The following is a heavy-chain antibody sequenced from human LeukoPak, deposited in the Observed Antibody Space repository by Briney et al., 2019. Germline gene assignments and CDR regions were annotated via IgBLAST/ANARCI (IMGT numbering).Heavy chain of an antibody. CDR3: TKSGAMITRLWPHFDY. CDR1: GFTFSSYG. V-gene: IGHV3-30*18. CDR2: ISYDVSNK. J-gene: IGHJ4*02. Sequence: GGSLRLSCAASGFTFSSYGMHWVRQAPGKGLEWVAVISYDVSNKYYADSVKGRFTISRDNSKNTLYLQMNSLRAEDTAVYYCTKSGAMITRLWPHFDYWGQGTLVTVSS. D-gene: IGHD3-16*01.